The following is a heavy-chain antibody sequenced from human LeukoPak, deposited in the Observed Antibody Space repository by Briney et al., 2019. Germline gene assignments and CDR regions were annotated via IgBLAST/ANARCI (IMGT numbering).Heavy chain of an antibody. CDR1: GFTFSRYW. CDR3: ARYALTGSRWLDP. J-gene: IGHJ5*02. V-gene: IGHV3-7*01. CDR2: IKQDGSET. Sequence: GGSLRLSCAASGFTFSRYWMSWVRQAPGKALEWVAHIKQDGSETYYVDSVRGRFIISRDNANNSLYLQMNSLRGEDTPIYYCARYALTGSRWLDPWGQGTLVTVSS. D-gene: IGHD1-20*01.